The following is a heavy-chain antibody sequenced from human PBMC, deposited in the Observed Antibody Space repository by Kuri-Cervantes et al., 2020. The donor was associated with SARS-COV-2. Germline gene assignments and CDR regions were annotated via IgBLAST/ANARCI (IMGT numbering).Heavy chain of an antibody. J-gene: IGHJ6*03. D-gene: IGHD3-3*01. CDR1: GGSISSGGYS. CDR3: ARTLRDFWSGWVLAVYMDV. CDR2: ISSSGSTI. Sequence: LTCAVSGGSISSGGYSWSLIRQAPGKGLELVSYISSSGSTIYYADSVKGRFTISRDNAKNSLYLQMNSLRAEDTAVYYCARTLRDFWSGWVLAVYMDVWGKGTTVTVSS. V-gene: IGHV3-11*04.